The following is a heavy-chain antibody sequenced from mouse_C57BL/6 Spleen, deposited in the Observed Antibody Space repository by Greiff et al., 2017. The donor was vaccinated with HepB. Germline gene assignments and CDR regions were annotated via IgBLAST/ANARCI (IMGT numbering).Heavy chain of an antibody. CDR1: GYTFTSYW. Sequence: VQLQQPGAELVMPGASVKLSCKASGYTFTSYWMHWVKQRPGQGLEWIGEIDPSDSYTNYNQKFKGKSTLTVDKSSSTAYMQLSSLTSEDSAVYYCARSPITTVVDVWGTGTTVTVSS. CDR2: IDPSDSYT. CDR3: ARSPITTVVDV. J-gene: IGHJ1*03. V-gene: IGHV1-69*01. D-gene: IGHD1-1*01.